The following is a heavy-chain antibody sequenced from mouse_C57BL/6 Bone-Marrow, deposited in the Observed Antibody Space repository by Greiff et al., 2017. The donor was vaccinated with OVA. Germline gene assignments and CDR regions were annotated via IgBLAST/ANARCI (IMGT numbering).Heavy chain of an antibody. CDR2: ISNGGGST. Sequence: EVKLVESGGGLVQPGGSLKLSCAASGFTFSDYYMYWVRQTLEKRLEWVAYISNGGGSTYYPDTVKGRFTISRDNAKNTLYLQMSRLKSEDTAMYYCARHGSSSYFDYWGQGTTLTVSS. D-gene: IGHD1-1*01. V-gene: IGHV5-12*01. CDR1: GFTFSDYY. CDR3: ARHGSSSYFDY. J-gene: IGHJ2*01.